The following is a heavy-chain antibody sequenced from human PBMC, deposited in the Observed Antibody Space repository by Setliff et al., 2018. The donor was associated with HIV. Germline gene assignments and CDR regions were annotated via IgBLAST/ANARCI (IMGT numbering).Heavy chain of an antibody. D-gene: IGHD2-15*01. J-gene: IGHJ6*03. CDR1: EFIFSSYA. Sequence: GGSLRLSCAASEFIFSSYAMHWVRQAAGKGLEWVAVIWYDGSIEYYIDSVKGRFTISRDKSKSTLYLQLNSLRAEDTAVYYCAKHECSGGCYYYMDVWGKGIMVTVSS. V-gene: IGHV3-33*03. CDR3: AKHECSGGCYYYMDV. CDR2: IWYDGSIE.